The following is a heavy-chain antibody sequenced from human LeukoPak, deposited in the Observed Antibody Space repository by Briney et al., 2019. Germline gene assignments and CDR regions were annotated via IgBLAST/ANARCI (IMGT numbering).Heavy chain of an antibody. J-gene: IGHJ4*02. CDR1: GFTFSSYG. V-gene: IGHV3-33*01. Sequence: GGSLRLSCAASGFTFSSYGMHWVRQTPGKGLEWVAVIWYDGSNKYYADSVKGRFTISRDNSKNTLYLQMNSLRAEDTAVYYCERDRDYYFDYWGQGTLVTVSS. D-gene: IGHD3/OR15-3a*01. CDR2: IWYDGSNK. CDR3: ERDRDYYFDY.